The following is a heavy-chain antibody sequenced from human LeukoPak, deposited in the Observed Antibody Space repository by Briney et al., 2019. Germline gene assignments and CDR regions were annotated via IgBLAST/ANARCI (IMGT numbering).Heavy chain of an antibody. J-gene: IGHJ4*02. CDR3: AKDRGWNGRDYFDY. Sequence: PGGSLRLSCAASGFTFSNYGMHWVRQSPGKGLEWVAVIWYDGSNKDYADSVKGRFTISRDNSKNTLYLDMNSLRAEDTAVFYCAKDRGWNGRDYFDYWGQGTLVTVSS. D-gene: IGHD1-1*01. V-gene: IGHV3-33*06. CDR1: GFTFSNYG. CDR2: IWYDGSNK.